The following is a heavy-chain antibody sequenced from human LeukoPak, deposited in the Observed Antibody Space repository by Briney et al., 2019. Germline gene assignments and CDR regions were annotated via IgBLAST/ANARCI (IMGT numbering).Heavy chain of an antibody. CDR3: ARWNYYDNRGYSDDAFDI. CDR2: IYPSGST. CDR1: GGSISSSNW. D-gene: IGHD3-22*01. J-gene: IGHJ3*02. V-gene: IGHV4-4*02. Sequence: SGTLSLTCAVSGGSISSSNWWSWVRQPPGKGLEWIGEIYPSGSTNYNPSLKSRVTISVDKSKNHLSLELSSVTAADTAVYYCARWNYYDNRGYSDDAFDIWGQGTMVTVSS.